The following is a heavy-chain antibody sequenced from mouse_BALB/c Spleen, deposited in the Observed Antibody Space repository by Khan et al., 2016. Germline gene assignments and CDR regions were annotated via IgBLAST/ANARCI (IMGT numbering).Heavy chain of an antibody. Sequence: QVQLKESGPGLVAPSQSLSITCTVSGFSLTSYGVSWVRQPPGKGLEWLGVIWGDGSSNYHSALISRLSICKAHYKRQVFLTLNSMKNDDTSTYYCAKWDDGYSYAMDYWCQGTSVTVAS. CDR2: IWGDGSS. V-gene: IGHV2-3*01. CDR1: GFSLTSYG. J-gene: IGHJ4*01. D-gene: IGHD2-3*01. CDR3: AKWDDGYSYAMDY.